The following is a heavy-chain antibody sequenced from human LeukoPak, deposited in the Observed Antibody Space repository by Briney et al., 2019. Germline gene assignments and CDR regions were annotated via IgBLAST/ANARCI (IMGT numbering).Heavy chain of an antibody. CDR1: GYTFTGYY. CDR2: INPNSGGT. J-gene: IGHJ5*02. Sequence: ASVKVSCKASGYTFTGYYIHWVRQAPGQGLGWMGWINPNSGGTYYAQKFQGRVTMTRDTSIITAYMEMSRLRSDDTAVYYCARAMGITFGGPPQDRFDPWGQGTLVTVSS. V-gene: IGHV1-2*02. CDR3: ARAMGITFGGPPQDRFDP. D-gene: IGHD3-16*01.